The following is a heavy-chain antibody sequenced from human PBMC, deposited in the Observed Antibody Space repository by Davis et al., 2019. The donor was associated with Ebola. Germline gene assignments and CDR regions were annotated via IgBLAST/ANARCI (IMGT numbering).Heavy chain of an antibody. J-gene: IGHJ4*02. V-gene: IGHV1-3*01. CDR2: INASNGNT. Sequence: AASVKVSCKASGYTFTSYAMHWVRQAPGQRLEWMGWINASNGNTNYAQKLQGRVTMTTDTSTSTAYMELRSLRSDDTAVYYCARGRAMVRGDHNDYWGQGTLVTVSS. CDR1: GYTFTSYA. CDR3: ARGRAMVRGDHNDY. D-gene: IGHD3-10*01.